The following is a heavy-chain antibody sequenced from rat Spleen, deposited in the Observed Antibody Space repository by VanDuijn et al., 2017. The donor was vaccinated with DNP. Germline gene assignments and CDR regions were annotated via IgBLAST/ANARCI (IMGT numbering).Heavy chain of an antibody. CDR2: ISTGGDIT. D-gene: IGHD1-2*01. J-gene: IGHJ3*01. CDR1: GFTFSNYG. V-gene: IGHV5S13*01. CDR3: ARHEDYSSFIYGFAY. Sequence: EVQLVESGGGLVQTGRSLKLSCAASGFTFSNYGMAWVLQAPTKGLEWVASISTGGDITYYRDSVKGRFTISRDNEQNTQELQMDSLRSEDTATYFCARHEDYSSFIYGFAYWGQGTLVTVSS.